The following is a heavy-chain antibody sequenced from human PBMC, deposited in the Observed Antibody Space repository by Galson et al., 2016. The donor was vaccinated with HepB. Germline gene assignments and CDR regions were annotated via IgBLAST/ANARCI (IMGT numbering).Heavy chain of an antibody. V-gene: IGHV1-69*13. CDR2: IIPMFDTT. J-gene: IGHJ4*02. Sequence: SVKVSCKASGGTFSNFAISWVRQAPGQGLEWMGGIIPMFDTTDYAQKFQDRVTITVDESTSTAYMEMSSLRSEDTAVYYCAGLDSVVYAIFAYWGQGTLVTVSS. D-gene: IGHD2-8*02. CDR3: AGLDSVVYAIFAY. CDR1: GGTFSNFA.